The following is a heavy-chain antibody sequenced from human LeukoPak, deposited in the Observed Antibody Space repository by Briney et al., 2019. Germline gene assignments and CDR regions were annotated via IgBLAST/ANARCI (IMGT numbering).Heavy chain of an antibody. CDR1: GFTFNTYT. V-gene: IGHV3-21*01. Sequence: GGSLRLSCAASGFTFNTYTMNWVRQAPGKGLEWVSSISSSSNNINYADSVKGRFTISRDNDMNSVHLQMNSLRVEDTAVYYCARGYQRPDYWGQGTLITVSS. CDR2: ISSSSNNI. J-gene: IGHJ4*02. D-gene: IGHD2-2*01. CDR3: ARGYQRPDY.